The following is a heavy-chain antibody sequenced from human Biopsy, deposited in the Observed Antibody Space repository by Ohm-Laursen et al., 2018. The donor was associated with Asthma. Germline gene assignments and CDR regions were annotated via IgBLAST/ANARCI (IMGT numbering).Heavy chain of an antibody. CDR3: ARSVAGYFDY. V-gene: IGHV1-18*04. Sequence: SSVKVSCKASGYTFSNYAISWVRQAPGQGLEWMGWISAYNGNTNYAQNLQGRVTMTTDTSTSTAYMDLRSVRSDDTAVYYCARSVAGYFDYWGQGTLVTVSS. D-gene: IGHD6-19*01. CDR2: ISAYNGNT. CDR1: GYTFSNYA. J-gene: IGHJ4*02.